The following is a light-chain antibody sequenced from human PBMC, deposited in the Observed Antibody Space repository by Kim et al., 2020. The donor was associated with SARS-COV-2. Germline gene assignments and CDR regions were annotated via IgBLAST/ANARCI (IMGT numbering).Light chain of an antibody. V-gene: IGKV4-1*01. Sequence: ATINCQSSQSVLYSSNNKNYLAWYQQRPGQPPKLLIYWASTRESGVPDRFSGSGSGTDFTLTISSLQAEDVAVYYCQQSYSTVLTFGGGTKVDIK. CDR1: QSVLYSSNNKNY. CDR2: WAS. CDR3: QQSYSTVLT. J-gene: IGKJ4*01.